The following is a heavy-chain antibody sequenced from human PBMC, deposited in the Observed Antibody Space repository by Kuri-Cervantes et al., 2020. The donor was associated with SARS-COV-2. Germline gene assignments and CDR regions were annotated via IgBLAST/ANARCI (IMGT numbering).Heavy chain of an antibody. D-gene: IGHD3-22*01. CDR1: GGSVSSGSYY. CDR3: AGAKYYYDSSGYYYVEGWFDP. CDR2: IYYSGST. Sequence: ESLKISCTVSGGSVSSGSYYWSWIRQPPGKGLEWIGYIYYSGSTNYNPSLKSRVTISVDTSKNQFSLQLSSVTAADTAVYYCAGAKYYYDSSGYYYVEGWFDPWGQGTLVTVSS. J-gene: IGHJ5*02. V-gene: IGHV4-61*01.